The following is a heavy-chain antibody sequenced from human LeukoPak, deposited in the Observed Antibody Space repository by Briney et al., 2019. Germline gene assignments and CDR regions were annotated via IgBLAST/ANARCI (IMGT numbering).Heavy chain of an antibody. CDR2: IYYSGST. CDR1: GGSISSYY. Sequence: PSETLSLTCTVSGGSISSYYWNWIRQPPGRGLEWIGDIYYSGSTNYNPSLKSRGTISLDTSKSQFSLTRTSVTAADTAVYYCARWPSSPGRFDYWGQGTLVTVSS. J-gene: IGHJ4*02. V-gene: IGHV4-59*01. CDR3: ARWPSSPGRFDY. D-gene: IGHD3-10*01.